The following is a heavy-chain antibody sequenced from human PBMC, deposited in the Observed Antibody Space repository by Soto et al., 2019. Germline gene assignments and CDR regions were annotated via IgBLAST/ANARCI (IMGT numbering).Heavy chain of an antibody. J-gene: IGHJ4*02. D-gene: IGHD6-19*01. CDR2: LSGSGTST. V-gene: IGHV3-23*01. CDR3: AKATTNGGRFNALGA. CDR1: GFSFVNYA. Sequence: SLRLSCAASGFSFVNYAMNWVRHAPGKGLEWVSGLSGSGTSTYYADSVKGRFTISRDNSRDTLFLQMNSLTADDTAVYYCAKATTNGGRFNALGAGGQRGLVTVSS.